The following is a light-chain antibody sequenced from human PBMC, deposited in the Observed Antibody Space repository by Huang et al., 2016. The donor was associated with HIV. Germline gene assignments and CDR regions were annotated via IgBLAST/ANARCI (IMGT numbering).Light chain of an antibody. V-gene: IGKV3D-20*01. J-gene: IGKJ4*01. CDR2: DAS. Sequence: EIVLTQFPATLFLSPGERATLSCGASQSVSSSYLDWYQQKPGLAPRLLIYDASSRATGIQDRFSGSGSGTDFTLPISRLEPEDFAVYYCQQYGSSPLTFGGGTKVEIK. CDR1: QSVSSSY. CDR3: QQYGSSPLT.